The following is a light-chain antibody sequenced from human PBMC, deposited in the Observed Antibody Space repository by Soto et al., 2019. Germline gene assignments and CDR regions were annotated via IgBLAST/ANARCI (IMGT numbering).Light chain of an antibody. J-gene: IGLJ1*01. Sequence: VLTQPASVSGSPGQSITISCTGTSSDVGGYNYVSWYQQHPGKAPKLMIFEVSNRPSGVSNRFSGSKSGNTASLTISGLQAEDEADYYCSSYRSSTTLEVFGTGTKVTVL. CDR2: EVS. CDR3: SSYRSSTTLEV. CDR1: SSDVGGYNY. V-gene: IGLV2-14*01.